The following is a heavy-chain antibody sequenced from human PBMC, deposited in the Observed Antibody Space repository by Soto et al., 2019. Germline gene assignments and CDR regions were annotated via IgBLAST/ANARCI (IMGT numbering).Heavy chain of an antibody. J-gene: IGHJ5*02. CDR3: ARARMCSSTSCYAGGLDRRYWFDP. D-gene: IGHD2-2*01. V-gene: IGHV1-18*01. CDR1: GYTFTSYG. Sequence: GAAVKKPGASVKVSCKASGYTFTSYGISWVRQAPGQGLEWMGWISAYNGNTNYAQKLQGRVTMTTDTSTSTAYMELRSLRSDDTAVYYCARARMCSSTSCYAGGLDRRYWFDPWGQGTLVTVSS. CDR2: ISAYNGNT.